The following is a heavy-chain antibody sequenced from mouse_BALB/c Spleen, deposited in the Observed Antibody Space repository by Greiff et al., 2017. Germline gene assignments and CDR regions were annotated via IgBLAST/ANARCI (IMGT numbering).Heavy chain of an antibody. D-gene: IGHD2-4*01. Sequence: VQLQQPGAELVKPGASVKLSCKASGYTFTSYWMHWVKQRPGQGLEWIGEINPSNGRTNYNEKFKSKATLTVDKSSSTAYMQLSSLTSEDSAVYYCARVRITTFYYAMDYWGQGTSVTVSS. V-gene: IGHV1S81*02. CDR1: GYTFTSYW. J-gene: IGHJ4*01. CDR3: ARVRITTFYYAMDY. CDR2: INPSNGRT.